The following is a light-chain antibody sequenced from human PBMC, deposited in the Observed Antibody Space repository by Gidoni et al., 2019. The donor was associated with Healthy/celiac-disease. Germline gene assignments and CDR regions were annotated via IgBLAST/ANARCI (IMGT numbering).Light chain of an antibody. V-gene: IGKV4-1*01. J-gene: IGKJ1*01. Sequence: DIVMTQSPDSLAVSLGARATINCKSSQSVLYSSNNKNYLAWYQQKPGQPPKLLIYWASTRESGVPDRFSGSGSGTDFTLTISSLQAEDVAAYFCQQYYGTPPTFGQGTKVEVK. CDR3: QQYYGTPPT. CDR2: WAS. CDR1: QSVLYSSNNKNY.